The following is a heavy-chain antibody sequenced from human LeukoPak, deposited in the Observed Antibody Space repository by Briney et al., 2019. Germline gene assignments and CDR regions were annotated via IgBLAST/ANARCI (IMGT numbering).Heavy chain of an antibody. V-gene: IGHV3-30*02. CDR3: AKVPAVSSSWLRYPTSFDY. J-gene: IGHJ4*02. CDR2: IRYDGSNK. CDR1: GFTFSSYG. D-gene: IGHD6-13*01. Sequence: GGSLRLSCAASGFTFSSYGMHWVRQAPGKGLEWVAFIRYDGSNKYYADSVKGRFTISRDNSKNTLYLQMNSLRAEDTAVYYCAKVPAVSSSWLRYPTSFDYWGQGTLVTVSS.